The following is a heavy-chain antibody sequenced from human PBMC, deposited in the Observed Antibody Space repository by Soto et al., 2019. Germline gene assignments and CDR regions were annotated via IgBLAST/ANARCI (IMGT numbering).Heavy chain of an antibody. V-gene: IGHV3-23*01. CDR3: AKTVGLHLGELSLSPNYFDY. CDR1: GFTFSSYA. CDR2: ISGSGGST. D-gene: IGHD3-16*02. J-gene: IGHJ4*02. Sequence: GGSLRLSCAASGFTFSSYAMSWVRQAPGKGLEWVSAISGSGGSTYYADSVKGRFTISRDNSKNTLYLQMNSLRAEDTAVYYCAKTVGLHLGELSLSPNYFDYWGQGTLVTVSS.